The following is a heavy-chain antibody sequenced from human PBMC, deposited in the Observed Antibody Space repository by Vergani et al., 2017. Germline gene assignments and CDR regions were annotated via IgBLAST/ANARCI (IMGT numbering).Heavy chain of an antibody. V-gene: IGHV3-15*01. J-gene: IGHJ5*02. D-gene: IGHD3-10*01. CDR3: TTGYYYGSGSFNWFDP. Sequence: EVQLLESGGGLVQPGGSLRLSCAASGFTFSSYAMSWVRQAPGKGLEWVGRIKSKTDGGTTDYAAPVKGRFTISRDDSKNTLYLQMNSLKTEDTAVYYCTTGYYYGSGSFNWFDPWGQGTLVTVSS. CDR1: GFTFSSYA. CDR2: IKSKTDGGTT.